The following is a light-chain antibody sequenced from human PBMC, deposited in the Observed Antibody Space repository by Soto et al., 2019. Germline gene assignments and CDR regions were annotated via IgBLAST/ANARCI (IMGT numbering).Light chain of an antibody. J-gene: IGKJ1*01. Sequence: DIQIPQSTYTLSASVGDRDTITCRASQSISTWLAWYQQEPGKAPKLLIHKASSLQSGVPSRFSGSGSGTDFTLTISSLHPDDFATYDCQLYNNYSEAFGQGSKVDI. CDR2: KAS. CDR1: QSISTW. V-gene: IGKV1-5*03. CDR3: QLYNNYSEA.